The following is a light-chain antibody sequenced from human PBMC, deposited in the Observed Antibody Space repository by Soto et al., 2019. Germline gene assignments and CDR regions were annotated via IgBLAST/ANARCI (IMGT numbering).Light chain of an antibody. Sequence: EIVMTQSPATLSVSPGERATLSCRASQSVITNLAWYQQKPGQGPRLLIFGASTRAIGIPARFSGSGSGTDSTLTISSLQSEDFAVYYCQHYNELPLTFGGGTKVDIK. CDR1: QSVITN. CDR2: GAS. V-gene: IGKV3-15*01. J-gene: IGKJ4*01. CDR3: QHYNELPLT.